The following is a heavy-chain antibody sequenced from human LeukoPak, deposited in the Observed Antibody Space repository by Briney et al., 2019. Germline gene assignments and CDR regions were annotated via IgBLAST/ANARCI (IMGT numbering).Heavy chain of an antibody. V-gene: IGHV1-2*02. J-gene: IGHJ5*02. CDR3: ASAYGSSTSCYENWFDP. Sequence: ASVKVSCKASGYTFTGYYMHWVRQAPGQGLEWMGWINPNSGGTNYAQKFQGRVTMTRDTSISTAYMELSRLRSDDTAVYYCASAYGSSTSCYENWFDPWGQGTLVTVSS. CDR2: INPNSGGT. CDR1: GYTFTGYY. D-gene: IGHD2-2*01.